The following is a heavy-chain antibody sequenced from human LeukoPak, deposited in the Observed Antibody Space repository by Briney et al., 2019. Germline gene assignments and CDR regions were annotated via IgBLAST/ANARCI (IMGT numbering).Heavy chain of an antibody. CDR3: ARALGTAMVTGFDY. CDR2: INSSGGST. CDR1: GYTFTSYY. D-gene: IGHD5-18*01. J-gene: IGHJ4*02. Sequence: ASVKVTCKASGYTFTSYYMHWVRQAPGQGLAWMAIINSSGGSTSYAQKFQGRVTMTRDTSTSTVYMELSSLRSEDTAVYYCARALGTAMVTGFDYWGQGTLVTVSS. V-gene: IGHV1-46*01.